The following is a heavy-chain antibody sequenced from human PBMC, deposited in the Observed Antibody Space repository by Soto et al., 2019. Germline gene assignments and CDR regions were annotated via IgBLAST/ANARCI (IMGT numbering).Heavy chain of an antibody. CDR1: GFTFSSYG. CDR3: ARKGGSYYPWFDP. CDR2: IWYDGSNK. J-gene: IGHJ5*02. V-gene: IGHV3-33*01. Sequence: GGSLRLSCAASGFTFSSYGMHWVRQAPGKGLEWVAVIWYDGSNKYYADSVKGRFTISRDNSKNTLYLQMNSLRAEDTAVYYCARKGGSYYPWFDPGGQEPLVTVSS. D-gene: IGHD1-26*01.